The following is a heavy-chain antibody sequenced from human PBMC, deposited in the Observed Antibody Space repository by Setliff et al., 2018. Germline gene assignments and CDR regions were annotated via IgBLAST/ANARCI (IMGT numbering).Heavy chain of an antibody. CDR1: GYSISSDYY. CDR2: MYHSGST. D-gene: IGHD2-2*01. V-gene: IGHV4-38-2*01. CDR3: ARALGYCSRTSCYADAFDI. Sequence: PSETLSLTCAVSGYSISSDYYWGWIRQPPGKGLEWIGSMYHSGSTYYNPSLKSRVTISVDTFKNQFSLKLNYVTAADTAVYYCARALGYCSRTSCYADAFDIWGQGTMVTVSS. J-gene: IGHJ3*02.